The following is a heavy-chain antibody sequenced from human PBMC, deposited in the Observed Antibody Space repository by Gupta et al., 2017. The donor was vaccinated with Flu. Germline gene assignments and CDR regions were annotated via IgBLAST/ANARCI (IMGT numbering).Heavy chain of an antibody. CDR2: ISSSSSYI. V-gene: IGHV3-21*01. CDR1: GFTFSSSS. D-gene: IGHD6-19*01. J-gene: IGHJ4*02. CDR3: ARDRVAVATIDY. Sequence: EVQLVESGGGLVKPGGSLRLSCAASGFTFSSSSMHWVRQAPGKGLEWVSSISSSSSYIYYADSVKGRFTISRDNAKNSLYLQMNSLRAEDTAVYYCARDRVAVATIDYWGQGTLVTVSS.